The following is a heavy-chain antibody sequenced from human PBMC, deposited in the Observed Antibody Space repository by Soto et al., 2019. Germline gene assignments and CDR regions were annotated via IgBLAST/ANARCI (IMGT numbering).Heavy chain of an antibody. CDR3: ASQPTYYYGSGSPNYYGMDV. CDR2: TYYRSKWYN. CDR1: GDSVSSNSAA. J-gene: IGHJ6*02. V-gene: IGHV6-1*01. Sequence: SQTLSLTCVISGDSVSSNSAAWNWIRQSPSRGLEWLGRTYYRSKWYNDYAVSVKSRITINPDTSKNQFSLQLNSVTPEDTAVYYCASQPTYYYGSGSPNYYGMDVWGQGTTVTVSS. D-gene: IGHD3-10*01.